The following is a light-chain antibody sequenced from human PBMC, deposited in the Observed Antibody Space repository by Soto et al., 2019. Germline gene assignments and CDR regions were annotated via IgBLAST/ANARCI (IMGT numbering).Light chain of an antibody. CDR1: QSVSSSY. V-gene: IGKV3-20*01. CDR3: QQYGSSPPLT. CDR2: GAS. J-gene: IGKJ4*01. Sequence: EIVLTQSPGTLSLSPGERATLSCRASQSVSSSYLAWYQQKHDQAPRLLIYGASSSSTAIPDRFSGSGSGTDFTLTISRMEPEDFAVYYCQQYGSSPPLTFGGGTKVEIK.